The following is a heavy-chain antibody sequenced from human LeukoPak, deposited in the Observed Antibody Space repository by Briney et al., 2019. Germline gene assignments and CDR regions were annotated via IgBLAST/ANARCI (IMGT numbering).Heavy chain of an antibody. CDR2: ISWNSDRI. D-gene: IGHD6-6*01. CDR1: GFTFDDYA. J-gene: IGHJ4*02. CDR3: AKDNGYSSSSGAFDY. Sequence: PGGSPRLSCATSGFTFDDYAMHWVRQAPGKGLEWVSGISWNSDRITYADSVKGRFTISRDNAKNSLYLQMNSLRVEDTALYYCAKDNGYSSSSGAFDYWGQGTLVTVSS. V-gene: IGHV3-9*01.